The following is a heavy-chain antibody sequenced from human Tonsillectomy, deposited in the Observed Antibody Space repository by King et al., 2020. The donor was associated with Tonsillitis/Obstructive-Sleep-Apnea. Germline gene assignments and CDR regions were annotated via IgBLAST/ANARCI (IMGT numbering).Heavy chain of an antibody. V-gene: IGHV4-34*01. CDR2: INHSGSS. CDR3: VRSNPDYSSGTYYGRSERRRSFYFDY. Sequence: HVQLQQWGAGLLKPSETLSLTCAVSGGSFSGYYWSWIRQPPGKGLEWIGEINHSGSSNYNPSLKSRVTMSIDTSKNQFSLRLSSVTAADTAVYYCVRSNPDYSSGTYYGRSERRRSFYFDYWGQGTLVTVSS. D-gene: IGHD3-10*01. CDR1: GGSFSGYY. J-gene: IGHJ4*02.